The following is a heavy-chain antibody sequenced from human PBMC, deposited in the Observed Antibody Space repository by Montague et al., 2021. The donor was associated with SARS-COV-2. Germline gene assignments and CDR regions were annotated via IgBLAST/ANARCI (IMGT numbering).Heavy chain of an antibody. CDR1: GFSLTTSGVS. D-gene: IGHD1-1*01. CDR2: IDWDDDK. J-gene: IGHJ3*02. CDR3: VRIAEDISNFDAFDT. V-gene: IGHV2-70*01. Sequence: PALVKPTQTLTLTCTFSGFSLTTSGVSVGWMRQPPGKAPEWLALIDWDDDKFYTSSLRTRLTISKDTSKNLVVLTMTNMDPVNTATYYCVRIAEDISNFDAFDTWGQGAPVIVSA.